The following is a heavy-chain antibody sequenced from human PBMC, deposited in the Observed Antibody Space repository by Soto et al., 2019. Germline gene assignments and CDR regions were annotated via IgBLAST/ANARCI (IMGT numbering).Heavy chain of an antibody. CDR1: XXXXTSYX. V-gene: IGHV1-18*01. J-gene: IGHJ4*02. D-gene: IGHD3-10*01. CDR3: ARDIKGYGSGSFDY. Sequence: QVQLVQSGXXXKKPXXXVKVSCKAXXXXXTSYXXXWVRQAPGQGLEWMGWISAYNGNTNYAQKLQGRVTMTTDTSTSTAYMELRSLRSDDTAVYYCARDIKGYGSGSFDYWGQGTLVTVSS. CDR2: ISAYNGNT.